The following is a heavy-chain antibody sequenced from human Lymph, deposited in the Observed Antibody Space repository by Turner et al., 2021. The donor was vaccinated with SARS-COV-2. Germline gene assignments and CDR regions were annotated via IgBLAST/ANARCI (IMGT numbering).Heavy chain of an antibody. CDR3: ARGASVTPDRYYYYYYGMDV. D-gene: IGHD4-17*01. CDR1: GYTFTGHY. J-gene: IGHJ6*02. CDR2: INPNSGDT. V-gene: IGHV1-2*02. Sequence: QVQLVQSGAEVKKPGASVKVSCKASGYTFTGHYMHWVRQAPGQGVEWMGWINPNSGDTNYAQKFQGRVTMTRDTSISTVYMELSRLRSDDTAVYYCARGASVTPDRYYYYYYGMDVWGQGTTFTVSS.